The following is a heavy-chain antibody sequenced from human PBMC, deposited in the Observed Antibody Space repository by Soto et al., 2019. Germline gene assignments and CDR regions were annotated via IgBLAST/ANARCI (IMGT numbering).Heavy chain of an antibody. CDR3: ARYRREAVAGYTLDN. Sequence: PSETLSLTCTVSGGSLSSNYWTWIRQPPGKGLEWIGYVYNSGSTNYNPSLKSRVTISEDTSTSQFSLNVNSMTAADTAVYYCARYRREAVAGYTLDNWGQGILVTVSS. D-gene: IGHD6-13*01. CDR2: VYNSGST. V-gene: IGHV4-59*01. J-gene: IGHJ4*02. CDR1: GGSLSSNY.